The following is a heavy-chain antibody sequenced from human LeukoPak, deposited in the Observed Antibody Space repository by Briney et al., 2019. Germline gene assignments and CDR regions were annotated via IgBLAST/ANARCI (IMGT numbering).Heavy chain of an antibody. J-gene: IGHJ4*02. CDR2: ISYDGGKK. CDR3: ARDFIAAAGPKDY. CDR1: GFTFSSHD. Sequence: GGSLRLSCAASGFTFSSHDMHWVRQAPGKGLEWVAFISYDGGKKDYADSVKGRFTISRDNAKNSLYLQMNSLRAEDTALYYCARDFIAAAGPKDYWGQGTLVTVSS. D-gene: IGHD6-13*01. V-gene: IGHV3-30*03.